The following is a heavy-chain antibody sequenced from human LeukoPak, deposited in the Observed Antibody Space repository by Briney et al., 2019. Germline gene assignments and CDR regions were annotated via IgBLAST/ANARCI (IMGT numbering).Heavy chain of an antibody. J-gene: IGHJ4*02. Sequence: GGSLRLSCEASGFTFSGYGMTWIRQAPGKGLEWVANIKQDGSEKYYVDSVKGRFTISRDNAKNSLYLQMNSLRAEDTAVYYCARAPAFNYFDYWGQGTLVTVSS. CDR3: ARAPAFNYFDY. CDR2: IKQDGSEK. CDR1: GFTFSGYG. V-gene: IGHV3-7*05.